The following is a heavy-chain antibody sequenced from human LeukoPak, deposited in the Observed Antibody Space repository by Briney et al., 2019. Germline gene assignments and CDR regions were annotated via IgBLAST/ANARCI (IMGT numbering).Heavy chain of an antibody. CDR3: AKGGRYCSSTSCYASIDY. V-gene: IGHV3-23*01. D-gene: IGHD2-2*01. CDR1: QFTFSSYT. J-gene: IGHJ4*02. CDR2: ISGSGGST. Sequence: GGSLRLSCAASQFTFSSYTMNWVRQAPGKGLEWVSAISGSGGSTYYADSVKGRFTISRDNSKNTLYLQMNSLRAEDTAVYYCAKGGRYCSSTSCYASIDYWGQGTLVTVSS.